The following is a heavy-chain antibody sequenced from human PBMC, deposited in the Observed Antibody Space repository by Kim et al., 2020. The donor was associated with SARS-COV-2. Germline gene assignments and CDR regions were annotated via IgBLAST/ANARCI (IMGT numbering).Heavy chain of an antibody. D-gene: IGHD7-27*01. Sequence: GGSLRLSCAASGFTFSSHAMNWVRQAPGQGLEWVSGISGIGHSTYYADSVKGRFTISRDNSRNTLRLQMNSLRTEDTAVYYCALSTGDGYNKPFGYWGQGSLVTVSS. CDR2: ISGIGHST. CDR1: GFTFSSHA. V-gene: IGHV3-23*01. CDR3: ALSTGDGYNKPFGY. J-gene: IGHJ4*02.